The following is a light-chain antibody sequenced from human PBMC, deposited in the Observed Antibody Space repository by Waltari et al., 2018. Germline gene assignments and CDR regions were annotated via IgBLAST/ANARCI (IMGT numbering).Light chain of an antibody. V-gene: IGKV3-20*01. J-gene: IGKJ4*01. CDR1: QTVSTIA. Sequence: EIVLTQSPGTLSLSPGDRATLSCRAGQTVSTIALSWYQQKPGQAPRVLIYSTYNRATGIPDRFSGSGSGTDFTLTINRLAPEDFAMYYCQQYDGIVVTFGGGTKVEI. CDR3: QQYDGIVVT. CDR2: STY.